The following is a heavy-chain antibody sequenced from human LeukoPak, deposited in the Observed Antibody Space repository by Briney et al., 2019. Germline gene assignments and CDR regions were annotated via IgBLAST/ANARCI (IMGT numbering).Heavy chain of an antibody. J-gene: IGHJ5*02. V-gene: IGHV3-23*01. D-gene: IGHD6-19*01. CDR1: GFAFNFYA. CDR3: AKPITGGLAVSADWFYP. Sequence: PGGSLRLSCAASGFAFNFYAMTWGRQAPGKGLQWVSTINASGGNTYYADSVRGRFTISRDNSKDTLYLQLNSLTAEDTAIYYCAKPITGGLAVSADWFYPWGQGILVTVSS. CDR2: INASGGNT.